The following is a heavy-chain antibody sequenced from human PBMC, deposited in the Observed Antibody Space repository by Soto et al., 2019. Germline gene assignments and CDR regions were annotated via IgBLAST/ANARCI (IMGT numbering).Heavy chain of an antibody. D-gene: IGHD3-3*01. CDR1: GYTFTSYD. J-gene: IGHJ6*02. Sequence: ASVKVSCKASGYTFTSYDINWVRQATGQGLEWMGWMNPNSGNTGYAQKFQGRVTMTRNTSISTAYMELSSLRSEDTAVYYCAITIFGVVLARGMDVWGQGTTVTVSS. CDR2: MNPNSGNT. CDR3: AITIFGVVLARGMDV. V-gene: IGHV1-8*01.